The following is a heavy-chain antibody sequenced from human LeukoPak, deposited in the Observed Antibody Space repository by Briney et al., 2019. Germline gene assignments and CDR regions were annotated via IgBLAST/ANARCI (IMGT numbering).Heavy chain of an antibody. CDR3: ARNLASDDDYYYYYMDV. D-gene: IGHD1-14*01. CDR2: IFYSGNT. J-gene: IGHJ6*03. CDR1: GASISSSNYY. Sequence: PSETLSLTCTVSGASISSSNYYWGWIRQPPGKGPEWIGSIFYSGNTYYTPSLKSRVAIPVDTSKNQFSLMLHSVTAADTAVYYCARNLASDDDYYYYYMDVWGKGTTVTVSS. V-gene: IGHV4-39*01.